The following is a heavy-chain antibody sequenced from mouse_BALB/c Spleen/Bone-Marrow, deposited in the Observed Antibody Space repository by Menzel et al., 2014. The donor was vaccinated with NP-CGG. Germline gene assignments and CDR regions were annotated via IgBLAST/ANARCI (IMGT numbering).Heavy chain of an antibody. CDR1: GYTFTSYW. J-gene: IGHJ4*01. CDR3: ARSDGYYPYYYAMDY. V-gene: IGHV1S81*02. Sequence: QVQLQQSGAELVKPGASVKLSCKASGYTFTSYWMHWVKQRPGQGLEWIGEINPSNGRTNYNEKFKSKATLTVDKSSSTAYMQLSSPTSEDSAVYYCARSDGYYPYYYAMDYWGQGTSVTVSS. D-gene: IGHD2-3*01. CDR2: INPSNGRT.